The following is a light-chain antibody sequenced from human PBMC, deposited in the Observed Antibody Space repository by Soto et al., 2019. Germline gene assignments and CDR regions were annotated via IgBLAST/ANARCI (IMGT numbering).Light chain of an antibody. J-gene: IGLJ2*01. CDR2: EVS. CDR1: SSDVGGYNY. V-gene: IGLV2-8*01. CDR3: TSYAATYIVL. Sequence: QSALTQPPSASGAPGQSVTISCTGTSSDVGGYNYVSWFQQHPGRAPKLMIYEVSKRPSGVPDRFSGSKSGNTASLTVSGLQVEDEADYFCTSYAATYIVLVGGGTKLTVL.